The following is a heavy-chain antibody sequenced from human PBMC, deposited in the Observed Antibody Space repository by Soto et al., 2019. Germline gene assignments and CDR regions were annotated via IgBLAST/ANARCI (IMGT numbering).Heavy chain of an antibody. V-gene: IGHV3-21*01. CDR1: GFTFSSYS. D-gene: IGHD2-8*01. CDR2: ISSSSSYI. CDR3: ARALYCTNGVCYTGHYYYMDV. J-gene: IGHJ6*03. Sequence: GGSLRLSCAASGFTFSSYSMNWVRQAPGRGLEWVSSISSSSSYIYYADSVKGRFTISRDNAKNSLYLQMNSLRAEDTAVYYCARALYCTNGVCYTGHYYYMDVWGKGTTVTVSS.